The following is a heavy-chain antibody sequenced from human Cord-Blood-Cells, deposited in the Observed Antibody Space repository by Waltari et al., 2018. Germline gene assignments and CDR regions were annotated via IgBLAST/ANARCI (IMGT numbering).Heavy chain of an antibody. CDR2: IYYSGST. Sequence: QLQLQESGPGLVKPSETLSLTCTVSGGSISSSSYYWGWIRQPPGKGLEWIGSIYYSGSTYYNPSLTSRVTIAVDTSKNQFSLKLSSVTAADTAVYYCARRFVWFDPWGQGTLVTVSS. D-gene: IGHD3-10*01. CDR1: GGSISSSSYY. CDR3: ARRFVWFDP. J-gene: IGHJ5*02. V-gene: IGHV4-39*01.